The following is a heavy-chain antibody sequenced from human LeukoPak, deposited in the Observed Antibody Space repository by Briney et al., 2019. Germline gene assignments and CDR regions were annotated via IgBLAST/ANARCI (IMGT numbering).Heavy chain of an antibody. V-gene: IGHV4-59*01. CDR2: IYYSGST. CDR3: ARVSSSWYQDWYFDL. D-gene: IGHD6-13*01. Sequence: SETLSLTCTVSGGSINSYYWSWIRQPPGKGLEWIGYIYYSGSTNYNPSLKGRVTISVDTSKNQFSLRLSSVTAADTAVYYCARVSSSWYQDWYFDLWGRGTLVTVSS. J-gene: IGHJ2*01. CDR1: GGSINSYY.